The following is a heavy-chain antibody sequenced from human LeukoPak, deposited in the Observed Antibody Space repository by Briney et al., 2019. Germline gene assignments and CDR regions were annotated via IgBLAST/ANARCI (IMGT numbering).Heavy chain of an antibody. Sequence: SETLSLTCTVSGGSISSYYWSWIRQPPGKGLEWIGYIYYSGSTNYNPSLRSRVTISVDTSKNQFSLDLRSVTAADTAVYYCARGPHYHDSSGYSPAYSYAMDVWGQGTTVTVSS. V-gene: IGHV4-59*01. CDR1: GGSISSYY. D-gene: IGHD3-22*01. J-gene: IGHJ6*02. CDR3: ARGPHYHDSSGYSPAYSYAMDV. CDR2: IYYSGST.